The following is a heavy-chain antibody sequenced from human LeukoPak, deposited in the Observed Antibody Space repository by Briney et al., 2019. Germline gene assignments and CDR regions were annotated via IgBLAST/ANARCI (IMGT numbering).Heavy chain of an antibody. CDR3: VSGERYCSSTSCYALDY. CDR2: IYYSGCT. D-gene: IGHD2-2*01. Sequence: SETLSLTCTVSGGSISSGGYYWSWIRQHPGKGLEWIGYIYYSGCTYYNPSLKSRVTISVDTSKNQFSLKLSSVTAADTAVYYCVSGERYCSSTSCYALDYWGQGTLVTVSS. V-gene: IGHV4-31*03. J-gene: IGHJ4*02. CDR1: GGSISSGGYY.